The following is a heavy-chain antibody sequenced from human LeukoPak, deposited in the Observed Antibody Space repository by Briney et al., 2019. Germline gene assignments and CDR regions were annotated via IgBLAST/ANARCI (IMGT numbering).Heavy chain of an antibody. CDR2: IYPGDSGT. CDR1: GNSLTSYW. D-gene: IGHD1-26*01. V-gene: IGHV5-51*01. CDR3: AGSSGTYRDAFDY. J-gene: IGHJ4*02. Sequence: GESLKISCEDSGNSLTSYWIAWVRQMSGKGLEWMGIIYPGDSGTTYSPSFQGQVTISVDKSISTAYLQWSSLKASDTAIYYCAGSSGTYRDAFDYWGQGTLVTVSS.